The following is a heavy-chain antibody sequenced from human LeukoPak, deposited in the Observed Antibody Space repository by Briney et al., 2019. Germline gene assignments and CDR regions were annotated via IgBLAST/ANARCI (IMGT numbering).Heavy chain of an antibody. CDR3: ARSRYYVPDAFDI. V-gene: IGHV4-34*01. Sequence: SETLSLTCAVYGGSFSGYYWSWIRQPPGKGLEWIGEINHSGSTNYNPSLKSRVTISVDTSKNQFSLKLSSVTAADTAVYYCARSRYYVPDAFDIWGQGTMVTVSS. CDR1: GGSFSGYY. J-gene: IGHJ3*02. CDR2: INHSGST. D-gene: IGHD3-10*02.